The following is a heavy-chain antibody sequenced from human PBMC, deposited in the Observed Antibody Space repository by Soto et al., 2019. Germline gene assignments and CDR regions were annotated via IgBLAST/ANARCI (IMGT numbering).Heavy chain of an antibody. V-gene: IGHV3-23*01. CDR3: ARAIAGATLHAFDI. CDR1: GFTFSSYA. J-gene: IGHJ3*02. CDR2: ISDSGGNT. Sequence: PGGSLRLSCAASGFTFSSYAMNWVRQAPGKGLGWLSAISDSGGNTYYADSVRGRFTISRDSSKNTLYLQMNSLRAEDTALYYCARAIAGATLHAFDIWGQGTMVTVSS. D-gene: IGHD1-26*01.